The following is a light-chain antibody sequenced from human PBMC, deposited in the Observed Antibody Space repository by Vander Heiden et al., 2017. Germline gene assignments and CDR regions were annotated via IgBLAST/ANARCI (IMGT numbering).Light chain of an antibody. CDR3: QQYNSWT. CDR1: QSISSW. CDR2: KAS. J-gene: IGKJ1*01. V-gene: IGKV1-5*03. Sequence: DIQMTHSPSTLSASVGDRVTITCRASQSISSWLAWYQQKPGKAPKLLSYKASSLESGVPSRFSGRGSGTEFTLTISSLQPDDFETYYCQQYNSWTFGQGTKVEIK.